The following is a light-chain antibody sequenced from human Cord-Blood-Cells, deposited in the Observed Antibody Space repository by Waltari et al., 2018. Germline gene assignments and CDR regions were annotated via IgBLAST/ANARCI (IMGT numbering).Light chain of an antibody. CDR2: AAS. Sequence: DIQMTQSQSSLSASVGDRVTNTSRASQSISRYVNWYQQKPGKAPKLLIYAASSLQSCVTSRFSGSGSGTEFTLTISSLQPEDFATYYCQQSYSTLPYTFGQGTKLEIK. CDR1: QSISRY. J-gene: IGKJ2*01. V-gene: IGKV1-39*01. CDR3: QQSYSTLPYT.